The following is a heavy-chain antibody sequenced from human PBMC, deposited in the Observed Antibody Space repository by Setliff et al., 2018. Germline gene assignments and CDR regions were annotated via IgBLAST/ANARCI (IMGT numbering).Heavy chain of an antibody. CDR3: ARSRAPRVVLAADFDF. V-gene: IGHV1-18*01. J-gene: IGHJ4*02. Sequence: WASVKVSCKTSGFNFISFGFSWVRQAPGQGLEWMAWISPYSGESNYAPKFQDRLTVTADTSTKTTYMELRSLTSDDTAVYFCARSRAPRVVLAADFDFWGQGTLVTVSS. CDR1: GFNFISFG. D-gene: IGHD3-16*01. CDR2: ISPYSGES.